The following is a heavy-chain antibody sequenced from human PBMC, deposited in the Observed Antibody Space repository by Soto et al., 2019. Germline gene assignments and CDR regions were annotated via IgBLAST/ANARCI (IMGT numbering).Heavy chain of an antibody. CDR3: ARGGGSWSAEYYQH. V-gene: IGHV1-18*01. CDR2: ISGYNGNT. D-gene: IGHD6-13*01. J-gene: IGHJ1*01. Sequence: QVQLVQSGAEVKKPGASVKVSCKASGYTFTNYGISWVRQAPGQGPEWMGWISGYNGNTKYTQKLQGRVTMTTDTSTRTAYMELRSLRSDDTAVYYCARGGGSWSAEYYQHWGQGTLVIVSS. CDR1: GYTFTNYG.